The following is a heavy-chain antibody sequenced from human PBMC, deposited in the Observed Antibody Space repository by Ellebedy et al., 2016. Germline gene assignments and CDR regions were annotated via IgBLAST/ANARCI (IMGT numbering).Heavy chain of an antibody. Sequence: SETLSLTCTVSGGSISSYYWSWIQQPPGKGLEWIGYIYYSGSTNYNPSLKSRVTISVDTSKNQFSLKLSSVTAADTAVYYCARVASTMVRGVIIRPVSYFDYWGQGTLVTVSS. CDR2: IYYSGST. CDR1: GGSISSYY. D-gene: IGHD3-10*01. V-gene: IGHV4-59*08. J-gene: IGHJ4*02. CDR3: ARVASTMVRGVIIRPVSYFDY.